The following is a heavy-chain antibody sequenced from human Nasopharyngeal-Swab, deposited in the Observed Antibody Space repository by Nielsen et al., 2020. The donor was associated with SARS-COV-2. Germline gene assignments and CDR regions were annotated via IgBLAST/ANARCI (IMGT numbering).Heavy chain of an antibody. CDR3: ARDSDFWSPGYYYYYGMDV. CDR1: GGTFSSYA. D-gene: IGHD3-3*01. J-gene: IGHJ6*02. V-gene: IGHV1-69*10. Sequence: SVKVSCKASGGTFSSYAISWVRQAPGQGLEWMGGIIPILGIANYAQKFQGRVTITADKSTSTAYMELSSLRSEDTAVYYCARDSDFWSPGYYYYYGMDVRGQGTTVTVSS. CDR2: IIPILGIA.